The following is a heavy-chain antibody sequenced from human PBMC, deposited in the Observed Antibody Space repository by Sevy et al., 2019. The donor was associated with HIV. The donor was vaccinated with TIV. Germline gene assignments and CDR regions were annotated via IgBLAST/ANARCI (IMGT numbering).Heavy chain of an antibody. CDR2: ISAYNGNT. CDR1: GYTFTSYG. V-gene: IGHV1-18*04. Sequence: ASVKVSCKASGYTFTSYGISWVRQAPGQGLEWMGWISAYNGNTNYAQKLQGRVTMTTDTSTSTAYMEVRSLRSDDTAVYYCAREGWVGYCTNGVCYSNGMDVWGQGTTVTVSS. CDR3: AREGWVGYCTNGVCYSNGMDV. J-gene: IGHJ6*02. D-gene: IGHD2-8*01.